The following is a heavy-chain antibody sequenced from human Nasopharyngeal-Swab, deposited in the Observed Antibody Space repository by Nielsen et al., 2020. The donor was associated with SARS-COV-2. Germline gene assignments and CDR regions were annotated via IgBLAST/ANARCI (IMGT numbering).Heavy chain of an antibody. D-gene: IGHD2-21*01. CDR3: AVIPPGRWYFDY. CDR1: GGSISTYY. Sequence: SETLSLTCTVSGGSISTYYWNWIRQPPGKGLVRIGHIYYSGRTNYNSSLRSRVTMSLDTSKNQFSLKLSSVTAADTAVYYCAVIPPGRWYFDYWGQGTLVTVSS. V-gene: IGHV4-59*08. J-gene: IGHJ4*02. CDR2: IYYSGRT.